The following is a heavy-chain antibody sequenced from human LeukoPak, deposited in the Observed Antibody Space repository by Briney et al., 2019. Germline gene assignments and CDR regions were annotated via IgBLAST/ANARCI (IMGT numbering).Heavy chain of an antibody. V-gene: IGHV3-53*01. CDR3: ARVEPSGSYHLDY. Sequence: GSLRLSCAASGFTLSSNYMSWVRQAPGKGVEWVSVIYSGGSTYYSDSVTGRCTISRDNSKNTLYLQMNSLRAEATAVYYCARVEPSGSYHLDYWGQGTLVTVSS. D-gene: IGHD1-26*01. J-gene: IGHJ4*02. CDR1: GFTLSSNY. CDR2: IYSGGST.